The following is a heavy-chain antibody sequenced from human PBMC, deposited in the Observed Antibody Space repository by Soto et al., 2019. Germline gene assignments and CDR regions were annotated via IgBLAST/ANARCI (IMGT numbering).Heavy chain of an antibody. CDR1: GGSISSYY. J-gene: IGHJ6*02. V-gene: IGHV4-59*01. CDR3: ARTYYDFWSGQCYGMDV. Sequence: SETLSLTCTVSGGSISSYYWSWIRQPPGKGLEWIGYIYYSGSTNYNPSLKSRVTISVDTSKNQFSLKLSSVTAADTAVYYCARTYYDFWSGQCYGMDVWGQGTTVTVSS. D-gene: IGHD3-3*01. CDR2: IYYSGST.